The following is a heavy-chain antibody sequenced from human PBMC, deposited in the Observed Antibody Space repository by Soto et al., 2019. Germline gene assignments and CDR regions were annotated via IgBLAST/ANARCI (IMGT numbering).Heavy chain of an antibody. D-gene: IGHD2-8*02. Sequence: SETLSLTCTVSGDSVNSGTYYWSWIRQPPGKGLEWIGYIYNSGTTKYNPSLKSRVTISVDTSKNQFSLNLSSVTAADTAVYFGARDKITGLFAYWGQETRVTVPS. CDR1: GDSVNSGTYY. V-gene: IGHV4-61*01. J-gene: IGHJ4*02. CDR3: ARDKITGLFAY. CDR2: IYNSGTT.